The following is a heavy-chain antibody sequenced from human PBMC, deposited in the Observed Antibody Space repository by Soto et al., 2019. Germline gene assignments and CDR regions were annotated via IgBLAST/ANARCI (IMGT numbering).Heavy chain of an antibody. J-gene: IGHJ6*02. D-gene: IGHD2-8*01. V-gene: IGHV1-2*04. CDR3: ARGDSTDCSNGVCSFFYNHDMDV. CDR2: INPKSGGT. CDR1: GSSFPDHH. Sequence: ASVKVSCEASGSSFPDHHIHWVRQAPGQGLEWLGRINPKSGGTSTAQKYQGWVTMTTDTSISTASMELTRLTSDDTAIYYCARGDSTDCSNGVCSFFYNHDMDVWGQGTTVTVSS.